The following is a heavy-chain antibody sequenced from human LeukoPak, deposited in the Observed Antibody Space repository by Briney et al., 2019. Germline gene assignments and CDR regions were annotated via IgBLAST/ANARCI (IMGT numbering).Heavy chain of an antibody. CDR2: VYITGST. D-gene: IGHD6-13*01. CDR1: GGPISGHY. J-gene: IGHJ6*03. CDR3: ARVYTSSWYGIYMDV. V-gene: IGHV4-4*07. Sequence: SETLSLTCTVSGGPISGHYWSWIRQPAGKGLEWIGRVYITGSTNYNPSLKSRVTMSVDTSKNQFSLKLSSLTAADTAVYYCARVYTSSWYGIYMDVWGKGTTVTVSS.